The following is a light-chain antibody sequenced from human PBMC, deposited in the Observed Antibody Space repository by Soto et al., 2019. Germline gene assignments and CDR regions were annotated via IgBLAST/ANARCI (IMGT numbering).Light chain of an antibody. Sequence: IVMTDSPATLSVSRWEMATLSCRASQSVSINIAWFQQKPGRPPSLLIYDASTRATGIPARFSGSGSGTEFTLAISSLQSEDFATYFSQQYNNWPPSWTFGQGAKVDIK. CDR3: QQYNNWPPSWT. CDR2: DAS. J-gene: IGKJ1*01. CDR1: QSVSIN. V-gene: IGKV3-15*01.